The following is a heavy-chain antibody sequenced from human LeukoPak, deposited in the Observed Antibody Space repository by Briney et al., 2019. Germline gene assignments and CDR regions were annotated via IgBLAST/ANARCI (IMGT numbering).Heavy chain of an antibody. CDR1: GGSFSGYY. V-gene: IGHV4-34*01. J-gene: IGHJ4*02. CDR2: INHSGST. D-gene: IGHD2-15*01. CDR3: ARGPFCSGGSCYNDY. Sequence: ASETLSLTCAVYGGSFSGYYWSWIRQPPGKGLEWIGEINHSGSTNYNPSLKSRVTISVDTSKNQFSLKPSSVTAADTAVYYCARGPFCSGGSCYNDYWGQGTLVTVSS.